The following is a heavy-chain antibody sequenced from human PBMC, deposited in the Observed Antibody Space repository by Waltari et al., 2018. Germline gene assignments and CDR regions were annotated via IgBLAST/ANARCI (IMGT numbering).Heavy chain of an antibody. Sequence: QVQLQESGPGLVEPSQTLSLTCTVFGGSISSGDYYWGWIRQPPGKGLEWIGFIYHSWNTHYNPSLKSRITMSVDTSKNQFSLNLNSVNAADTAVYYCARGTHGFDPWGQGTLVTVSS. J-gene: IGHJ5*02. CDR2: IYHSWNT. V-gene: IGHV4-30-4*08. CDR3: ARGTHGFDP. CDR1: GGSISSGDYY.